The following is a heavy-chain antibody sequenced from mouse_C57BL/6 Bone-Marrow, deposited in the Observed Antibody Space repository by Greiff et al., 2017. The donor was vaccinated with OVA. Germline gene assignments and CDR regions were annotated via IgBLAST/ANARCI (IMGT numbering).Heavy chain of an antibody. J-gene: IGHJ1*03. Sequence: VQLKESGTVLARPGASVKMSCKTSGYTFTSYWMHWVKQRPGQGLEWIGAIYPGNSDTSYNQKFKGKAKLTAVTSASTAYMELSSLTNEDSAVYYCTIIYYYGSRGYWYFDVWGTGTTVTVSS. D-gene: IGHD1-1*01. CDR1: GYTFTSYW. V-gene: IGHV1-5*01. CDR2: IYPGNSDT. CDR3: TIIYYYGSRGYWYFDV.